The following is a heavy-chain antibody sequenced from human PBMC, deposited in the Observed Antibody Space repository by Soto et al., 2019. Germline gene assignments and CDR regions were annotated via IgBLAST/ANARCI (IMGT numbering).Heavy chain of an antibody. CDR3: AKNSGWFNT. CDR2: IDGSGGTT. Sequence: TXESLRLSGAASGFPFSSTDMTWVRQAPGKGLDWVSTIDGSGGTTYYADSVKGRFTISRDNSMNTVYLQMNSLRADDTALYYCAKNSGWFNTWGQGALVTVSS. J-gene: IGHJ5*02. D-gene: IGHD3-10*01. V-gene: IGHV3-23*01. CDR1: GFPFSSTD.